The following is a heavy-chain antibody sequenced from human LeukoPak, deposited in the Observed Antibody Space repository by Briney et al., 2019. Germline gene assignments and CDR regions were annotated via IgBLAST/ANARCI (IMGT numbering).Heavy chain of an antibody. Sequence: GGSLRLSCAASGFTFTFYAIHWVRQATGGGPEWVSTIKSDGDTYYSGSVKGRFTISRGDAENSFYLQMSSLGAGGTAMYFCATSRGSGWPLEFWGQGTLVIVSS. D-gene: IGHD6-19*01. V-gene: IGHV3-13*01. CDR1: GFTFTFYA. J-gene: IGHJ4*02. CDR3: ATSRGSGWPLEF. CDR2: IKSDGDT.